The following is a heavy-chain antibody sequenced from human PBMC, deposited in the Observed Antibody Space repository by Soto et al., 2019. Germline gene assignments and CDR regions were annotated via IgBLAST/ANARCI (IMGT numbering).Heavy chain of an antibody. D-gene: IGHD1-26*01. CDR1: VGSVSIGTYD. CDR2: IYYSGST. Sequence: SETLSLTCTFSVGSVSIGTYDWSWIRQPPGKGLEWIGYIYYSGSTNYNPSLKSRVTISVDTSKNQFSLKLSSVTAADTAVYYCARAREWEPIDYWGQGTMVTVSS. J-gene: IGHJ4*02. CDR3: ARAREWEPIDY. V-gene: IGHV4-61*01.